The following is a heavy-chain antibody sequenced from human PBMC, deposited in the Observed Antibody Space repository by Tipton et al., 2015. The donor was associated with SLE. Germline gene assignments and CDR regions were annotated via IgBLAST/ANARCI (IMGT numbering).Heavy chain of an antibody. D-gene: IGHD5-18*01. CDR2: ISYDGSNK. Sequence: SLRLSCAASGFTFSNYAMHWVRQSPGKGLEWVAVISYDGSNKYYADSVKGRFTISRDNSKNTLYLQMNSLRAEDTAVYYCARDDSYGYNWYFDLWGRGTLVTVSS. J-gene: IGHJ2*01. CDR1: GFTFSNYA. V-gene: IGHV3-30*04. CDR3: ARDDSYGYNWYFDL.